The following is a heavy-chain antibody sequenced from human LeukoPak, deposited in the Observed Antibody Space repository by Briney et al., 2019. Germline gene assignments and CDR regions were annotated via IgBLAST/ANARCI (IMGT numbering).Heavy chain of an antibody. V-gene: IGHV3-48*01. J-gene: IGHJ4*02. CDR1: GFFFSDYG. Sequence: GGSLRLSCAASGFFFSDYGMNWVRQAQGKWLEWISYISSGSSDIFYADSVKGRFTISRDNAKNSLFLQMSRLRGEDTAVYYCASGYDFSSGSIRGFDNWGQGTLVTVSS. CDR2: ISSGSSDI. CDR3: ASGYDFSSGSIRGFDN. D-gene: IGHD3-3*01.